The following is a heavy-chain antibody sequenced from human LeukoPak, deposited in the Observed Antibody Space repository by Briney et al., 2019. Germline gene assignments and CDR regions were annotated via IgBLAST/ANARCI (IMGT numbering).Heavy chain of an antibody. V-gene: IGHV3-64*04. CDR2: INGDGRST. CDR3: AKNPTSDVDY. D-gene: IGHD2-2*01. Sequence: GGSLGLSCSASGFTFTTYTMYWVRQAPGKGLEYVSVINGDGRSTYSADSVKGRFTISRDNSKNTLYLQMNSLRAEDTAVYYCAKNPTSDVDYWGQGTLVTVSS. CDR1: GFTFTTYT. J-gene: IGHJ4*02.